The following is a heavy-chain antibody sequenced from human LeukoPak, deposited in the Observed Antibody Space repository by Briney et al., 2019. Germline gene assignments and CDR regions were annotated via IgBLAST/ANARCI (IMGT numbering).Heavy chain of an antibody. V-gene: IGHV1-2*02. CDR1: GYTFTGYY. Sequence: ASVKVSCKASGYTFTGYYMHWVRQAPGPGLEWMGWINPNSGGTNYAQKFQGRVTMTRDTSISTAYMELSRLRSDDTAVYYCARGYIVVVPAARFNNWFDPWGQGTLVTVSS. CDR3: ARGYIVVVPAARFNNWFDP. D-gene: IGHD2-2*01. J-gene: IGHJ5*02. CDR2: INPNSGGT.